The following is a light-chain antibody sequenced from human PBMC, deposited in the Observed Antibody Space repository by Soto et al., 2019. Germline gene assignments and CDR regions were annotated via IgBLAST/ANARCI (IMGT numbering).Light chain of an antibody. CDR3: SSYTSSSTPVE. J-gene: IGLJ2*01. CDR2: DVS. CDR1: RSDVGGYNY. Sequence: QSVLTQPASVSGSLGQSITISCTGTRSDVGGYNYVSWYQQYPGKAPKLMIYDVSNRPSGVSNRFSGSKSGNTASLTISGLQAEDEADYFCSSYTSSSTPVEFGGGTKLTVL. V-gene: IGLV2-14*01.